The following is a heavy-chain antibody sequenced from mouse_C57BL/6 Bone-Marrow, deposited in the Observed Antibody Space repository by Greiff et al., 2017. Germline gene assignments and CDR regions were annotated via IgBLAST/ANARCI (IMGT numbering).Heavy chain of an antibody. D-gene: IGHD2-2*01. CDR1: GYTFTSYW. V-gene: IGHV1-50*01. Sequence: QVQLQQSGAELVKPGASVKLSCKASGYTFTSYWMQWVKQRPGQGLEWIGEIDPSDSYTNYNQKFKGKATLTVDTSSSTAYMQLSSLTSEDSAVYYCARETTMVSAWFAYWGQGTLVTVSA. CDR3: ARETTMVSAWFAY. CDR2: IDPSDSYT. J-gene: IGHJ3*01.